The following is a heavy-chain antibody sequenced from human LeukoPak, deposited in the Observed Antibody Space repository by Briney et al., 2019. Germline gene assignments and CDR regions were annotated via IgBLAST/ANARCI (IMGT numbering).Heavy chain of an antibody. Sequence: PGGSLRLSCAASGFTFSGYSMNWVRQAPGKGLEWVSYISTSSSTTIYYADSVKGRFTISRDNAKNSLYLQMNSLRADDTAVYYCASGSRDGYNYRFDYWGQGTLVTVSS. D-gene: IGHD5-24*01. V-gene: IGHV3-48*04. CDR1: GFTFSGYS. J-gene: IGHJ4*02. CDR2: ISTSSSTTI. CDR3: ASGSRDGYNYRFDY.